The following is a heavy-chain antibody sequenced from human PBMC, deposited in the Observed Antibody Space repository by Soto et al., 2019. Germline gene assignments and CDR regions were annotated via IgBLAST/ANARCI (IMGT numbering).Heavy chain of an antibody. J-gene: IGHJ2*01. CDR1: GGSISSSNW. CDR3: ARVRFTVTQTDWYFDL. V-gene: IGHV4-4*02. CDR2: IYHSGST. Sequence: QVQLQESGPGLVKPSGTLSLTCAVSGGSISSSNWWSWVRQPPGKGLEWIGEIYHSGSTNYNPSLKSRVTISVDKSKNQFSLKLSSVTASDTAVYYCARVRFTVTQTDWYFDLWGRGTLVTVSS. D-gene: IGHD4-17*01.